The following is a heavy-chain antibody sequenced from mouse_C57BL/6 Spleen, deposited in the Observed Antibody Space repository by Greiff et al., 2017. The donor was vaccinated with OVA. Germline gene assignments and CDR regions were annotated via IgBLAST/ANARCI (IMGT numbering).Heavy chain of an antibody. Sequence: VQLKESGGDLVKPGGSLKLSCAASGFTFSSYGMSWVRQTPDKRLEWVATISSGGSYTYSPDSVKGRFTISRDNAKNTLYLQMSSLKSEDTAMYDCARRGVYWYFDVWGTGTTVTVSS. CDR3: ARRGVYWYFDV. CDR1: GFTFSSYG. J-gene: IGHJ1*03. V-gene: IGHV5-6*01. CDR2: ISSGGSYT.